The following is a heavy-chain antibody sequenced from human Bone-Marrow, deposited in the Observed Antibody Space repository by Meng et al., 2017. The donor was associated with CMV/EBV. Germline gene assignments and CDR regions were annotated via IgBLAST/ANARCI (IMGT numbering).Heavy chain of an antibody. Sequence: QGRLGRVGAEVRKPGASVKVSCKASGYTFTGYYMHWVRQAPGQGLEWMGWINPNSGGTNYAQKFQGRVTMTRDTSISTAYMELSRLRSDDTAVYYCARMYYDFWSGYYDLAYYFDYWGQETLVTVSS. J-gene: IGHJ4*02. V-gene: IGHV1-2*02. CDR2: INPNSGGT. CDR1: GYTFTGYY. D-gene: IGHD3-3*01. CDR3: ARMYYDFWSGYYDLAYYFDY.